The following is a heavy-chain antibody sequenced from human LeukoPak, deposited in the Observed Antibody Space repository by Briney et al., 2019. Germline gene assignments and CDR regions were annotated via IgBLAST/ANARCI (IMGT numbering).Heavy chain of an antibody. CDR3: AKLLAVTNSYYFNY. J-gene: IGHJ4*02. D-gene: IGHD6-19*01. V-gene: IGHV3-23*01. Sequence: GGSLRLSCAASGFTFSNYAMSWVRQAPGKGLEWVSAITGSGGNTYYADSVKGRFTISRDNSKNTVFLQMNSLRAEDTAVYYCAKLLAVTNSYYFNYWGQGTLVTVSS. CDR1: GFTFSNYA. CDR2: ITGSGGNT.